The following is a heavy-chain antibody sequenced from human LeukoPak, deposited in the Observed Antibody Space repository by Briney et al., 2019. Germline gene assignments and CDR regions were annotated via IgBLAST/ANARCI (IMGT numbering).Heavy chain of an antibody. D-gene: IGHD3-10*01. Sequence: GGSLRLSCAASGFTFFTYWMNWIRQAPGKGLEWVATIKPDGSDRYYVDSVKGRFTISRDNAQNSMYLLMNSLRAEDTAVYYCARILSGSGSYYKYYFDYWGQGTLVTVSS. CDR1: GFTFFTYW. V-gene: IGHV3-7*01. CDR3: ARILSGSGSYYKYYFDY. J-gene: IGHJ4*02. CDR2: IKPDGSDR.